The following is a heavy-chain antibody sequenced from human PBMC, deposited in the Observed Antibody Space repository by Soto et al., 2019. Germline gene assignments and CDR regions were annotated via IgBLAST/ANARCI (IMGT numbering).Heavy chain of an antibody. CDR2: ISATSSNT. CDR1: GFTFSIYA. V-gene: IGHV3-23*01. D-gene: IGHD3-22*01. Sequence: EVHLLESGGALVQPGGSLRLSCVASGFTFSIYAMTWVRQAPGKGLEWVSSISATSSNTYYADSVKGRFTISRDNSKNTLFLHMNSLRAEDTALYYCAKDDSNSNPLYYFDYWGQGTLVTVSS. J-gene: IGHJ4*02. CDR3: AKDDSNSNPLYYFDY.